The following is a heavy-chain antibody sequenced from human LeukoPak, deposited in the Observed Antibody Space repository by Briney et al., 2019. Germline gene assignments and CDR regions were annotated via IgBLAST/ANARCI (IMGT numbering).Heavy chain of an antibody. CDR1: GFTFSSYA. CDR3: ARDEDLYSTTWYLFDY. CDR2: ITSSGASS. V-gene: IGHV3-23*01. Sequence: TGGSLRLSCAASGFTFSSYAMSWVRQAPGKELEWVLGITSSGASSYYADSVRGRFIISRDNSKNTLYLQLNSLRADDTAVYFCARDEDLYSTTWYLFDYWGQGTLVTVSS. D-gene: IGHD6-13*01. J-gene: IGHJ4*02.